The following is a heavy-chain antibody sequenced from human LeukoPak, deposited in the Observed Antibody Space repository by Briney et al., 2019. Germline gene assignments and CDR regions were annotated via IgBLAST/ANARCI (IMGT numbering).Heavy chain of an antibody. CDR1: GSSISSSNYY. D-gene: IGHD1-26*01. J-gene: IGHJ4*02. V-gene: IGHV4-39*07. Sequence: SETLSLTCTVSGSSISSSNYYWDWIRQPPGKGLEWIGSLYYSGTTYYNPSLKSRVTISVGTSENQFSLNLSSVTAADTAVYYCARQGLQENSGNYFSPIDYWGQGTLVTVSS. CDR2: LYYSGTT. CDR3: ARQGLQENSGNYFSPIDY.